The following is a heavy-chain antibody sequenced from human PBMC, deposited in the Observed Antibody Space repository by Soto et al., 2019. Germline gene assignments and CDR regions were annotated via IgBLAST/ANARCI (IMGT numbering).Heavy chain of an antibody. Sequence: GGSLRLSCAASGFTFSRYGMHWVRQAPGRGLEWVAVIWYDGSNIYYADSVKGRFTISRDNSKDTLDLQMNSLRAEDTAVYYCARDHEQWLVGYYFDYWGQGTLVTVSS. CDR2: IWYDGSNI. J-gene: IGHJ4*02. D-gene: IGHD6-19*01. CDR3: ARDHEQWLVGYYFDY. CDR1: GFTFSRYG. V-gene: IGHV3-33*01.